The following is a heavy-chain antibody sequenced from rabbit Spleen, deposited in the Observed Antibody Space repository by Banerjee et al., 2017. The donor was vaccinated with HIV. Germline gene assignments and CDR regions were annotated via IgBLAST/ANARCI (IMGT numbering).Heavy chain of an antibody. CDR2: IDAGSSGFT. CDR3: ERDSSSSFSSYGMDL. CDR1: GISFGISDY. J-gene: IGHJ6*01. V-gene: IGHV1S40*01. D-gene: IGHD1-1*01. Sequence: QSLEESGGGLVQPEGSLTITCTASGISFGISDYMCWVRQAPGKGLEWIACIDAGSSGFTYHASWAKGRFTISKTSSTTVTLQATSLTAADTATYFCERDSSSSFSSYGMDLWGQGTLVTVS.